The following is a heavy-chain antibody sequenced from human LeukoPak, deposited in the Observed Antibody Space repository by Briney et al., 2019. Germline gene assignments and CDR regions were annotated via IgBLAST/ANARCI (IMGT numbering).Heavy chain of an antibody. V-gene: IGHV4-61*02. CDR3: ARELGRRRYCSGGSCYDDAFDI. CDR1: GGSISSGSYF. Sequence: PSQTLSLTCTVSGGSISSGSYFWNWIRQPAGKGLEWIGRIYRSGSTNYNPSLKSRVTISVDTSKNQLSLKLSSVTAADTAVYYCARELGRRRYCSGGSCYDDAFDIWGQGTMVTVSS. CDR2: IYRSGST. J-gene: IGHJ3*02. D-gene: IGHD2-15*01.